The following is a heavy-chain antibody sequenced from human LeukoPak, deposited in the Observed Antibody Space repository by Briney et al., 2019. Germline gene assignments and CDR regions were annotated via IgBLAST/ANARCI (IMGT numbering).Heavy chain of an antibody. CDR2: ISSSGTYI. CDR1: GFTFSSYG. Sequence: QPGGSLRLSCAASGFTFSSYGMHWVRQAPGEGLEWVSFISSSGTYIYYTDSVKGRFTISRDNAKNSLFLQMNSLRAEDTAEYYFVRGREMLPYYSSDAFDLWGRGTMVTVSS. J-gene: IGHJ3*01. CDR3: VRGREMLPYYSSDAFDL. D-gene: IGHD2-21*01. V-gene: IGHV3-21*01.